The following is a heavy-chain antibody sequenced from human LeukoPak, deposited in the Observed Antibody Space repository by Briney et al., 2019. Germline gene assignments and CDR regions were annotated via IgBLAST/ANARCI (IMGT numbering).Heavy chain of an antibody. J-gene: IGHJ6*03. D-gene: IGHD1-14*01. V-gene: IGHV4-31*03. CDR1: GDFLSSGGYY. Sequence: PSQTLSLTCTVSGDFLSSGGYYWSWIRQHPGKGLEWIGYIFYSGTTYSNPSLKSRLTMAVDASNNQFSLKLTSVTAADTAMYYCARTTYYYYSMDVWGEGTTVTVSS. CDR3: ARTTYYYYSMDV. CDR2: IFYSGTT.